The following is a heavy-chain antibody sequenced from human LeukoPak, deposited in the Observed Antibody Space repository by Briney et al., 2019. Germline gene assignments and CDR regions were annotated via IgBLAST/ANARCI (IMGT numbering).Heavy chain of an antibody. CDR2: ISAYNGNT. V-gene: IGHV1-18*01. CDR3: ARGEGYGGIYGMDV. J-gene: IGHJ6*02. D-gene: IGHD4-23*01. CDR1: SYTFTSFG. Sequence: ASVKVSCKASSYTFTSFGISWVRQAPGQGLEWMGWISAYNGNTNYAQKLQGRVTMTTDTSTSTAYMELRSLRSDDTAVYYCARGEGYGGIYGMDVWGQGTTVTVSS.